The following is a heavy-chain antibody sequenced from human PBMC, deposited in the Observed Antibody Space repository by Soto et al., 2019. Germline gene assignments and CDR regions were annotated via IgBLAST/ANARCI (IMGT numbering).Heavy chain of an antibody. CDR2: ISGSGGST. CDR1: GFTFSSYA. CDR3: AKSAYYDFWSGPQVGPAWFDP. V-gene: IGHV3-23*01. J-gene: IGHJ5*02. D-gene: IGHD3-3*01. Sequence: EVQLLESGGGLVQPGGSLRLSCAASGFTFSSYAMSWVRQAPGKGLEWVSAISGSGGSTYYADSVKGRFTISRDNSKNTLYLQMNSLRAEDTAVYYCAKSAYYDFWSGPQVGPAWFDPWGQGTLVTVSS.